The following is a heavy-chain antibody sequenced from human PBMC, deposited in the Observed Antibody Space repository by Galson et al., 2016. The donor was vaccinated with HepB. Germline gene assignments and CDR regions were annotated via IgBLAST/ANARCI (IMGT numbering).Heavy chain of an antibody. CDR2: VYYSGAT. CDR3: ARRTYGSGIDY. D-gene: IGHD3-10*01. Sequence: LSLTCTVSGGPISSNNGYWGWVRQPPGKGLEWIGTVYYSGATFHNTSLKSRVSIFVDKSKNQLSLKLNSVTAADTAVYYCARRTYGSGIDYWGQGSLVIVSS. J-gene: IGHJ4*02. CDR1: GGPISSNNGY. V-gene: IGHV4-39*01.